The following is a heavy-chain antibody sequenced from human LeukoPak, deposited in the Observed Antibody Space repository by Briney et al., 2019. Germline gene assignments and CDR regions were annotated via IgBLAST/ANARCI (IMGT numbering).Heavy chain of an antibody. CDR2: ISYSGST. V-gene: IGHV4-59*08. CDR3: ARQNSGYDLGPFAY. J-gene: IGHJ4*02. Sequence: SDPLSLTCTVSGGSISRYYWSWLRQPPGKGLEWIAYISYSGSTNYNPSLRSRVTISLDTSKNHFSLKLSSVTAADTAVYYCARQNSGYDLGPFAYWGQGTLVTVSS. CDR1: GGSISRYY. D-gene: IGHD5-12*01.